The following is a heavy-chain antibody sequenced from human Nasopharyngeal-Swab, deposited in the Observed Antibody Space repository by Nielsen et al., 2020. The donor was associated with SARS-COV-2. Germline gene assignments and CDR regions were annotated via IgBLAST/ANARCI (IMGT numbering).Heavy chain of an antibody. CDR2: INSDGSST. CDR3: AREFSKDYSNYYYGMDV. CDR1: GLTFSSYW. D-gene: IGHD4-11*01. Sequence: GGSLRLSCAASGLTFSSYWMHWVRQAPGKGLVWVSRINSDGSSTSYADSVKGRFTISRDNAKNTLYLQMNSLRAEDTAVYYCAREFSKDYSNYYYGMDVWGQGTTVTVSS. V-gene: IGHV3-74*01. J-gene: IGHJ6*02.